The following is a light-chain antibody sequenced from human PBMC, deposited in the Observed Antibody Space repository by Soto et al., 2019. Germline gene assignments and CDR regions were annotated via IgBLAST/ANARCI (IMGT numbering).Light chain of an antibody. CDR3: QVWDGNSDHYV. Sequence: SYELTQPPSVSVAPGQTARIICGGNNIGGISVHWYQQKPGQDPVLVVYDDSDRPSGIPERFSGSNSGNTATLTISRVEAGDEAEYYCQVWDGNSDHYVFGTGTKLTVL. CDR1: NIGGIS. J-gene: IGLJ1*01. V-gene: IGLV3-21*02. CDR2: DDS.